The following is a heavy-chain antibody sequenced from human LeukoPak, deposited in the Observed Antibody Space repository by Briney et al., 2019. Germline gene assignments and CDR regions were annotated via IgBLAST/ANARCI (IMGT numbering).Heavy chain of an antibody. CDR2: ISGSDGST. CDR1: GFTFSNSA. CDR3: AKGAGATAFDI. Sequence: GGSLRLSCAASGFTFSNSAMSWVRQAPGKGLEWVSAISGSDGSTYYADSVKGRFTISRDNSKDTLYLQMNSLRAEDTAVYYCAKGAGATAFDIWGQGTMVTVSS. D-gene: IGHD1-26*01. J-gene: IGHJ3*02. V-gene: IGHV3-23*01.